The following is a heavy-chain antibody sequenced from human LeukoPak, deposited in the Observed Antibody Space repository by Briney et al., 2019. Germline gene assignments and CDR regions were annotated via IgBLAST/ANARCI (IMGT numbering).Heavy chain of an antibody. J-gene: IGHJ4*03. CDR3: ARRRYYDSTGYNPSYYFDS. CDR2: IYNTVDT. V-gene: IGHV4-59*01. D-gene: IGHD3-22*01. Sequence: SETLSLACTVSGDSIIGYYWSWIRQSPGKRLEWIGYIYNTVDTTYNPSLESRITISLDMSNKRFSLRLSSVTAADTAVYYCARRRYYDSTGYNPSYYFDSWGQGILVTASS. CDR1: GDSIIGYY.